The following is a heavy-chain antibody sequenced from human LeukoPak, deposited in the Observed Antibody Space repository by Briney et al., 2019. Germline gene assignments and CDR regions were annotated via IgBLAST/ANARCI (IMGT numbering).Heavy chain of an antibody. Sequence: GGSLRLSCAASGFTVSSNYMSWVRQAPGKGLEWVSVIYSGGSTYYADSVKGRFTISRDNSKNTLYLQINSLRAEDTAIYYCAKDLGGAMIVVVGGQGTLVTVSS. CDR2: IYSGGST. CDR3: AKDLGGAMIVVV. V-gene: IGHV3-66*01. CDR1: GFTVSSNY. J-gene: IGHJ4*02. D-gene: IGHD3-22*01.